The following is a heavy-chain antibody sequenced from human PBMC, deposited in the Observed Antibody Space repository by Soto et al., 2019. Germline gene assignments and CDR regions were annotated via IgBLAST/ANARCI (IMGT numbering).Heavy chain of an antibody. J-gene: IGHJ4*02. Sequence: QVRLQESGPGLVKPSGTLSLTCLVSGGSMSSPNWWTWVRQAPVKGLEWIAEIHHSGATNYSPSLKSRAVISIEKSNNQFSLQLTSVTAADTAVYYCATGSPYYYGSGGMWDSWGRGALVTVSS. CDR3: ATGSPYYYGSGGMWDS. CDR1: GGSMSSPNW. V-gene: IGHV4-4*02. CDR2: IHHSGAT. D-gene: IGHD3-10*01.